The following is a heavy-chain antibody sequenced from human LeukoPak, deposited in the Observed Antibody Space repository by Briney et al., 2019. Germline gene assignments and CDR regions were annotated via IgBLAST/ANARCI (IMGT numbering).Heavy chain of an antibody. CDR3: ATGPVNFDY. V-gene: IGHV3-72*01. Sequence: GGSLRLSCGASGFTSSDHYVDWVRQAPGKGLEWVGRTRNKAKSYATEYAASVKGRFTISRDDSKNSLYLQMNSLKTEDTAVYYCATGPVNFDYWGQGTLVTVSS. J-gene: IGHJ4*02. CDR1: GFTSSDHY. CDR2: TRNKAKSYAT.